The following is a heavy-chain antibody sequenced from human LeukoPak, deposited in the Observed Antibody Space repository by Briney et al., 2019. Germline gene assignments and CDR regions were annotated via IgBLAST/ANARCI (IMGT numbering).Heavy chain of an antibody. J-gene: IGHJ4*02. Sequence: SETLSLTCTVSGGSISSYYWSWIRQPAGKGLEWIGRIHTSGSTNYDPSLKSRVTISVDTSKNQFSLKLSSVTAADTAVYYCARSGYNYYGSGSYYDFDYWGQGTLVTVSS. CDR2: IHTSGST. V-gene: IGHV4-4*07. CDR1: GGSISSYY. D-gene: IGHD3-10*01. CDR3: ARSGYNYYGSGSYYDFDY.